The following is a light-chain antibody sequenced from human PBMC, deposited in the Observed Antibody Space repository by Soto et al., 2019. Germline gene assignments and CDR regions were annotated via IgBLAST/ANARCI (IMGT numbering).Light chain of an antibody. CDR2: DAS. Sequence: EIVMTPSPATLSLSPGERATLSGKASQSVSNDLAWYQQRTGQAPRLLIYDASTRVTGIPARFSGSGSGAYFTLTISRLEPEDFAVYYCQQYGSSRWTFGQGTKGDIK. V-gene: IGKV3-15*01. J-gene: IGKJ1*01. CDR1: QSVSND. CDR3: QQYGSSRWT.